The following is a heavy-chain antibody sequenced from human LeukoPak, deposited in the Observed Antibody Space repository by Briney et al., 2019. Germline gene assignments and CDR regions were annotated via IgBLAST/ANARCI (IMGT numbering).Heavy chain of an antibody. CDR3: ANTITMVRGVMLSPIFDY. Sequence: SETLSLTCTVSGGSISSSSYYWGWIRQPPGKGLEWIGSIYYSGSTYYNPSLKSRVTISVDTSKNQFSLKLSSVTAADTAVYYCANTITMVRGVMLSPIFDYWGQGTLVTVSS. CDR2: IYYSGST. V-gene: IGHV4-39*01. CDR1: GGSISSSSYY. J-gene: IGHJ4*02. D-gene: IGHD3-10*01.